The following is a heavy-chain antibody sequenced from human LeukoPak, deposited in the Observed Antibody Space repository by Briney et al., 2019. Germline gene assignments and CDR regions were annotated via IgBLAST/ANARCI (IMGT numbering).Heavy chain of an antibody. J-gene: IGHJ4*02. CDR3: ARDSTPGHCSGARCLGYDY. CDR1: GFTFSSYS. D-gene: IGHD2-2*03. CDR2: ISGSSSYI. Sequence: KPGGSLRVSCAASGFTFSSYSMDWVRQAPGKGLEWVSSISGSSSYIHYADSVKGRFTISRDNAKNSLFLQMNSLGAEDTAVYYCARDSTPGHCSGARCLGYDYWGQGTLVTVSS. V-gene: IGHV3-21*01.